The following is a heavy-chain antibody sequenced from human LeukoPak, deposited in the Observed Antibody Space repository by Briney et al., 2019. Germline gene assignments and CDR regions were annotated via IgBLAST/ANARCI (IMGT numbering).Heavy chain of an antibody. CDR1: GYTFTSYD. CDR2: MNPNSGNT. Sequence: ASVKVSCKASGYTFTSYDINWVRQATGQGLEWMGWMNPNSGNTGYAQKFQGRVTMTRNTSISTAYMELSSLRSEDTAVYYCARDWPTDYSSGYYYVRYFDYWGQGTLVTVSS. D-gene: IGHD3-22*01. V-gene: IGHV1-8*01. CDR3: ARDWPTDYSSGYYYVRYFDY. J-gene: IGHJ4*02.